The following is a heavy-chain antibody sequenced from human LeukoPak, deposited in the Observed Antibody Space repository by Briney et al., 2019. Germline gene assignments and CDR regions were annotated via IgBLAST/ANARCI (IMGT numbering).Heavy chain of an antibody. CDR3: ARGPYYYDSSGYYFGY. J-gene: IGHJ4*02. CDR2: ISAYNGNT. CDR1: GYTFTSYG. D-gene: IGHD3-22*01. Sequence: GASVKVSCKASGYTFTSYGISCVRHGPGQGLEWMVWISAYNGNTNYAQKLQGRVTMTTDTSTSTAYMELRSLRSDDTAVYYCARGPYYYDSSGYYFGYWGQGTLVTVSS. V-gene: IGHV1-18*01.